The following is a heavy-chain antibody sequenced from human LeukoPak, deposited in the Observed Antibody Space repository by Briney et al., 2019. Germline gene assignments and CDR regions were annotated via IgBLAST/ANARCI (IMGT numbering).Heavy chain of an antibody. V-gene: IGHV3-38-3*01. CDR1: GVTFSSNE. J-gene: IGHJ1*01. Sequence: GGSLRLSCAASGVTFSSNEMSWVRQAPGKGLEWVSSISGGSTYYAYSRKGRFTISRDNSKNTLHLQMNSLRAEDTAVYYLDTXXXMLSXXXTXDIVVVPXXXXLGXNXXWXQXTXVTVSS. CDR3: DTXXXMLSXXXTXDIVVVPXXXXLGXNXX. D-gene: IGHD2-2*01. CDR2: ISGGST.